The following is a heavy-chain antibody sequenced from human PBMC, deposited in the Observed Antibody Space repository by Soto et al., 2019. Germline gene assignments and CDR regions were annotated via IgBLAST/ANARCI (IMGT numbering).Heavy chain of an antibody. Sequence: EVQLLESGGGLVQPGGSLRLSCAASGFTFSSYAMSWVRQAPGKGLEWVSAISGSGGSTYYADSVKGRFTISRDNSKNTLYLQMNSLRAEDTAVYYCAKGHLPLGTRLHLGGYAFDIWGQGTMVTVSS. J-gene: IGHJ3*02. CDR3: AKGHLPLGTRLHLGGYAFDI. CDR2: ISGSGGST. D-gene: IGHD3-16*01. CDR1: GFTFSSYA. V-gene: IGHV3-23*01.